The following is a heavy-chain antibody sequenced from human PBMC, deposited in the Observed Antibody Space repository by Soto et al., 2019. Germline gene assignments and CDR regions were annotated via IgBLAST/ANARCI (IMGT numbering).Heavy chain of an antibody. J-gene: IGHJ6*03. Sequence: GESLKISCKGSGYSFISYWIAWVRQMPGKGLEWMGIIDPRDSNIRYSPSFQGQVTISADKSISTAYLQWSSLKASDTALYYCARRGYDSLGYYYYMDVWGKGTTVTVSS. V-gene: IGHV5-51*01. D-gene: IGHD5-12*01. CDR2: IDPRDSNI. CDR1: GYSFISYW. CDR3: ARRGYDSLGYYYYMDV.